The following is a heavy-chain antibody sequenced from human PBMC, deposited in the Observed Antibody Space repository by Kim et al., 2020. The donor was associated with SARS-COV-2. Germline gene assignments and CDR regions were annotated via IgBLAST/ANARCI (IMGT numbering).Heavy chain of an antibody. V-gene: IGHV3-30*02. J-gene: IGHJ4*02. Sequence: KGRFTISRDNSKNTLYLQMNSLRAEDTAVYYCAKDLGIAVAGPHGYFDYWGQGTLVTVSS. D-gene: IGHD6-19*01. CDR3: AKDLGIAVAGPHGYFDY.